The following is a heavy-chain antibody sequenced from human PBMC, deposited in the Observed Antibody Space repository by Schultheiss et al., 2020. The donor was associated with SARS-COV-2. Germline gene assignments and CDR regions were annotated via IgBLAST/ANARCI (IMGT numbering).Heavy chain of an antibody. CDR2: IGADSGGR. V-gene: IGHV3-23*01. CDR3: ARRSGGSKDS. Sequence: GESLKISCAASGFTFSSYSMNWVRQAPGKGLEWVSAIGADSGGRDYADSVRGRFTIYRDNSESTVYLQMNSLRADDTAVYFCARRSGGSKDSWGQGTLVTVSS. J-gene: IGHJ4*02. CDR1: GFTFSSYS. D-gene: IGHD3-16*01.